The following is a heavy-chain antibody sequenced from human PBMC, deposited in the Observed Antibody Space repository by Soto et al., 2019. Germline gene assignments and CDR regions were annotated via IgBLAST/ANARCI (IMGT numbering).Heavy chain of an antibody. D-gene: IGHD2-21*02. J-gene: IGHJ4*02. CDR3: ARQRTTVVTQAYFDH. CDR2: IYYSGRT. Sequence: PSETRSLACIVSGESISSSSYYWGWIRQPPGKGLEWIGSIYYSGRTYYNPSFKSRVTISIDKSKNQFSLKLSSVTATDTAVYYCARQRTTVVTQAYFDHWGQGALVTV. V-gene: IGHV4-39*01. CDR1: GESISSSSYY.